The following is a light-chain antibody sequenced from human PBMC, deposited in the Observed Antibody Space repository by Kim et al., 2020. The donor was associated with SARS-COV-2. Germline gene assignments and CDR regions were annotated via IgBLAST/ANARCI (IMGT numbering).Light chain of an antibody. CDR3: QQSYTTPYT. CDR2: AAS. Sequence: SASVGDRVTITCRESQTISSYLNWYQQKPGKAPKLLIYAASSLQSWVPSRFSGSGSGTDFTLTISSLQPEDFATYYCQQSYTTPYTFGQGTKLGI. J-gene: IGKJ2*01. CDR1: QTISSY. V-gene: IGKV1-39*01.